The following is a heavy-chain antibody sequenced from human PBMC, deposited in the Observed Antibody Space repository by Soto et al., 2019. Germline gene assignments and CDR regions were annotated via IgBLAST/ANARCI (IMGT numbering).Heavy chain of an antibody. CDR2: INHSGST. CDR1: GGSFSDHY. D-gene: IGHD3-10*01. J-gene: IGHJ4*02. Sequence: QVQLQQWGAGLLKPSETLSLTCAVYGGSFSDHYWSWIRQPPGKGLEWIGEINHSGSTNYNPSLKSRVTISVDTSKNQFSLKLSSVTAADTAVYYCAGRTWFGRGDDYWGQGTLVTVSS. CDR3: AGRTWFGRGDDY. V-gene: IGHV4-34*01.